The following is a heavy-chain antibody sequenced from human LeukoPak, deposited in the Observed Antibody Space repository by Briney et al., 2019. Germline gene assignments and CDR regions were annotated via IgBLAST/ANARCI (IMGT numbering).Heavy chain of an antibody. Sequence: SVRVSCKASGYTFTPYYMHSGRQAPGQGVEWRGWLNTKSSDTTYAQNFQRRVTMTRDTYISTGYMEVSSLTSDDTAMYYCAESRRGRLSYYWGQGTLVTVSS. CDR2: LNTKSSDT. V-gene: IGHV1-2*02. D-gene: IGHD6-25*01. CDR3: AESRRGRLSYY. J-gene: IGHJ4*02. CDR1: GYTFTPYY.